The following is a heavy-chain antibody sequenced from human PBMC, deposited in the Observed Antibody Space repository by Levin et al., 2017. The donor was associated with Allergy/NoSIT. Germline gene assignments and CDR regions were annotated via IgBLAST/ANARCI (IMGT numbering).Heavy chain of an antibody. CDR1: GFTFSSYA. V-gene: IGHV3-23*01. CDR2: ISGSGGST. Sequence: GESLKISCAASGFTFSSYAMSWVRQAPGKGLEWVSAISGSGGSTYYADSVKGRFTISRDNSKNTLYLQMNSLRAEDTAVYYCAKGGNYDSSGYFPAYFQHWGQGTLVTVSS. D-gene: IGHD3-22*01. CDR3: AKGGNYDSSGYFPAYFQH. J-gene: IGHJ1*01.